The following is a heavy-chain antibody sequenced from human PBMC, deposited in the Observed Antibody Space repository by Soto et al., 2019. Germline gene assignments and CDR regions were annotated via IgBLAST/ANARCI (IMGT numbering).Heavy chain of an antibody. J-gene: IGHJ4*02. CDR3: ARDEGGYDILTGYYKAHHFDY. CDR2: IIPIFGTA. V-gene: IGHV1-69*13. D-gene: IGHD3-9*01. CDR1: VGTFSSYA. Sequence: SVKVSCKASVGTFSSYAISWVRQAPGQGLEWMGGIIPIFGTANYAQKFQGRVTITADESTSTAYMELRSLTSDDTAVYYCARDEGGYDILTGYYKAHHFDYWGQGVPVTVSS.